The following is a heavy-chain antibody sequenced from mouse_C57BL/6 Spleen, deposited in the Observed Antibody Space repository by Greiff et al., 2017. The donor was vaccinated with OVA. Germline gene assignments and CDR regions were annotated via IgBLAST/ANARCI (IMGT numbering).Heavy chain of an antibody. D-gene: IGHD2-5*01. CDR3: ARHYSNPFAY. J-gene: IGHJ3*01. Sequence: DVKLVESGGGLVKPGGSLKLSCAASGFTFSDYGMHWVRQAPEKGLEWVAYISSGSSTIYYADTVKGRFTISRDNAKNTLFLQMTSLRSEDTAMYYCARHYSNPFAYWGQGTLVTVSA. V-gene: IGHV5-17*01. CDR1: GFTFSDYG. CDR2: ISSGSSTI.